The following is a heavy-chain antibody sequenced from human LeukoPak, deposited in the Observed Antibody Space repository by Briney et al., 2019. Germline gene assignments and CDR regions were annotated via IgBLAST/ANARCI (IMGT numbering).Heavy chain of an antibody. CDR2: INHSGST. V-gene: IGHV4-34*01. J-gene: IGHJ4*02. CDR3: ARLLSGYQDGCNSEAGYYFDY. D-gene: IGHD5-24*01. CDR1: GGSFSGYY. Sequence: ASETLSLTCAVYGGSFSGYYWSWIRQPPGKGLEWIGEINHSGSTNYNPSLKSRVTISVDTSKNQLSLKLSSVTAADTAVYYCARLLSGYQDGCNSEAGYYFDYWGQGTLVTVSS.